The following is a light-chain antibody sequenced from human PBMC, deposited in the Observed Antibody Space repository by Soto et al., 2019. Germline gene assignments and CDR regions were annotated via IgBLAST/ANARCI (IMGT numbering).Light chain of an antibody. J-gene: IGKJ1*01. Sequence: EILMTQSPATLSVSPGDRATLSCRASQSVSTNLAWYQQRPGQAPRLLIYGASTRATGIPARFSGSGSGTEFTLTISSLQSDDFATFYCQQYNTYSRTFGQGTKVEVK. CDR2: GAS. CDR3: QQYNTYSRT. V-gene: IGKV3-15*01. CDR1: QSVSTN.